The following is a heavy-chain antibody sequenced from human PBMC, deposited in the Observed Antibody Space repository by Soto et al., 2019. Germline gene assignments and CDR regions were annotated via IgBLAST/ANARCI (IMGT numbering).Heavy chain of an antibody. V-gene: IGHV4-59*01. J-gene: IGHJ6*03. CDR2: IYYSGST. Sequence: SQTLSLTCTVSGGSISSYYWSWIRQPPGKGLEWIGYIYYSGSTNYNPSLKSRVTISVDTSKNQFSLKLSSVTAADTAVYYCARGPASFWSGYYTTWGKGTTVTVS. CDR1: GGSISSYY. D-gene: IGHD3-3*01. CDR3: ARGPASFWSGYYTT.